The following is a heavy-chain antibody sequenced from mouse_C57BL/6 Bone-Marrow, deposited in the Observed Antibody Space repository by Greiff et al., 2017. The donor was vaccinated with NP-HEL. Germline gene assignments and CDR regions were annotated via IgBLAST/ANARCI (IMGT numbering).Heavy chain of an antibody. Sequence: VQLQQPGAELVKPGASVKLSCKASGYTFTSYWMHWVKQRPGQGLEWIGMIHPNSGSTNYNEKFKSKATLTVDKSSSTAYMQLSSLTSEDSAVYYCSREGYYGFAYWGQGTLVTVSA. CDR1: GYTFTSYW. D-gene: IGHD2-3*01. V-gene: IGHV1-64*01. J-gene: IGHJ3*01. CDR3: SREGYYGFAY. CDR2: IHPNSGST.